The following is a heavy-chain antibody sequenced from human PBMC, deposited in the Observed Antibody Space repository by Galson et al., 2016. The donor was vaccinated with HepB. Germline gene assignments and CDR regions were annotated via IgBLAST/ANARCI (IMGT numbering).Heavy chain of an antibody. CDR3: ARVPSRRYYYGSGSPRPGWFDP. D-gene: IGHD3-10*01. CDR1: GGSISSSSSY. J-gene: IGHJ5*02. V-gene: IGHV4-39*01. Sequence: SETLSLTCTVSGGSISSSSSYWGWIRQPPGKGLEWIGSIYYSGSTYYNPSLKSRVTISLDTSKNQFSLKLSSVAAADTAIYYCARVPSRRYYYGSGSPRPGWFDPWGQGALVTVSS. CDR2: IYYSGST.